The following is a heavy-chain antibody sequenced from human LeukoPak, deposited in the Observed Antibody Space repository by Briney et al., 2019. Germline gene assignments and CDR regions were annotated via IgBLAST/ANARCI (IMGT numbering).Heavy chain of an antibody. D-gene: IGHD6-13*01. CDR1: GFTFSSYA. CDR3: AKDMLVQDYYYGMDV. V-gene: IGHV3-23*01. CDR2: ISGSGGST. Sequence: GGSLRLSCAASGFTFSSYAMGWVRQAPGKGLEWVSAISGSGGSTYYADSVKGRFTISRDNSKNTLYLQMNSLRAEDTAVYYCAKDMLVQDYYYGMDVWGQGTTVTVSS. J-gene: IGHJ6*02.